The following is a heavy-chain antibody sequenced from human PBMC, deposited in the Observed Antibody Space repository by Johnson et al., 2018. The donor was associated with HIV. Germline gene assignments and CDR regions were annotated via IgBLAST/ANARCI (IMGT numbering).Heavy chain of an antibody. J-gene: IGHJ3*02. V-gene: IGHV3-74*01. CDR2: INSDGSST. CDR3: AKDRDRPNPHHAFDI. CDR1: GFTFSSYW. D-gene: IGHD2-8*01. Sequence: EVLLLESGGGLVQPGGSLRLSCAASGFTFSSYWMHWVRQAPGKGLVWVSRINSDGSSTSYADSVKGRFTISRDNAKNTLYLQMNSLRAEDTAVYYCAKDRDRPNPHHAFDIWGQGTMVTVSS.